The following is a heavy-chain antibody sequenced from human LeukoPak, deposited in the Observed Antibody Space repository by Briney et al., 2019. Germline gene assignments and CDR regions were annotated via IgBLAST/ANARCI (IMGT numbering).Heavy chain of an antibody. D-gene: IGHD3-3*01. J-gene: IGHJ6*02. CDR1: GFTFSSYA. CDR3: ARDQPTSITIFGVVIGYGMDV. CDR2: ISYDGSNK. V-gene: IGHV3-30*04. Sequence: GGSLRLSCAASGFTFSSYAMSWVRQAPGKGLEWVAVISYDGSNKYYADSVKGRFTISRDNSKNTLYLQMNSLRAEDTAVYYCARDQPTSITIFGVVIGYGMDVWDQGTTVTVSS.